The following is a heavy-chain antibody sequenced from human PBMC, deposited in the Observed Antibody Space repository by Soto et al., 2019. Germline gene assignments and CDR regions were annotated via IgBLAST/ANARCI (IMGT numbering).Heavy chain of an antibody. V-gene: IGHV3-30*18. J-gene: IGHJ4*02. CDR2: ISYDGSNK. D-gene: IGHD3-10*01. CDR3: AKGGHLGSGNYYNPYYFDY. Sequence: QVQLVESGGGVVQPGRSLRLSCAASGFTFSSYGMHWVRQAPGKGLEWVAVISYDGSNKYYADSVKGRFTISRDNSKNTLYLQMNILRAEDTAVYYCAKGGHLGSGNYYNPYYFDYWGQGTLVTVSS. CDR1: GFTFSSYG.